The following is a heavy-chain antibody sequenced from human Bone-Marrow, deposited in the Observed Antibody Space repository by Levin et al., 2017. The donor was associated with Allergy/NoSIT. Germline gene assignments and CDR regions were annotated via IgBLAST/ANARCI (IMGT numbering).Heavy chain of an antibody. J-gene: IGHJ3*02. Sequence: GESLKISCAASGFTFSKYGMYWVRQAPGKGLEWVALISYDGSSKYYGESVKGRFTVSRDNSKNTLYLQMSSLRPKDTAVYYCAKHKEQWLNYDALDIWGHGTMVTVSS. CDR2: ISYDGSSK. CDR1: GFTFSKYG. CDR3: AKHKEQWLNYDALDI. D-gene: IGHD5-12*01. V-gene: IGHV3-30*18.